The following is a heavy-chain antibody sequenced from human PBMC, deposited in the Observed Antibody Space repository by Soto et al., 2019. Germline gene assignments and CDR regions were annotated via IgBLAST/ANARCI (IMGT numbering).Heavy chain of an antibody. CDR3: ASEENYYDSSGYYN. CDR2: IIPIFGTA. Sequence: ASVKVSCKASGGTFSSYAISWVRQAPGQGLEWMGGIIPIFGTANYAQKFQGRVTITADESTSTAYMELSSLRSEDTAVYYCASEENYYDSSGYYNWGQGTLVTVSS. CDR1: GGTFSSYA. D-gene: IGHD3-22*01. J-gene: IGHJ4*02. V-gene: IGHV1-69*13.